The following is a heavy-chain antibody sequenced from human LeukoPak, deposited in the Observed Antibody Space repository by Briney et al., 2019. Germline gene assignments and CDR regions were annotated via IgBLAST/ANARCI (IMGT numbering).Heavy chain of an antibody. CDR3: ARGGRYRSSTFSY. CDR2: IIPIFGTA. J-gene: IGHJ4*02. V-gene: IGHV1-69*05. Sequence: SVKVSCKASGGTFSSYAISWVRQAPGQGLEWMGGIIPIFGTANYAQKFQGRVTITTDESTSTAYMELSSLRSEDTAVYYCARGGRYRSSTFSYWGQGTLVTVSS. CDR1: GGTFSSYA. D-gene: IGHD2-2*01.